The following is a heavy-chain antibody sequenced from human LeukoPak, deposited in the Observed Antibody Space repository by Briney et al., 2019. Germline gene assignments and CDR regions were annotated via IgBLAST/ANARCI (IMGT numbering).Heavy chain of an antibody. D-gene: IGHD3-3*01. CDR1: GGSISSSSYY. V-gene: IGHV4-39*07. Sequence: SETLSLTCTVSGGSISSSSYYWGWIRQPPGKGLEWIGTIYYSGYTYYNPSLESRVTISVDTSKNQFSLKLSSVTATDTAVYYCARALYDFWSGYHFDYWGQGTLVTVSS. CDR3: ARALYDFWSGYHFDY. J-gene: IGHJ4*02. CDR2: IYYSGYT.